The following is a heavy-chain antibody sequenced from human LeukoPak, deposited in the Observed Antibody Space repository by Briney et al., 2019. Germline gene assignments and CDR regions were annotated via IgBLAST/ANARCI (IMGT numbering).Heavy chain of an antibody. CDR1: GITFSSHA. D-gene: IGHD1-26*01. CDR3: AKDQYLSGRGWETYLISN. Sequence: GGSLRLSCAASGITFSSHAMNWVRQALGKGLQWVSSISGSGGSTNYADSVQGRFTISRDNSMDTLYLQMNSLRPEDAAVYYCAKDQYLSGRGWETYLISNWGRGTLVTVSS. J-gene: IGHJ4*02. CDR2: ISGSGGST. V-gene: IGHV3-23*01.